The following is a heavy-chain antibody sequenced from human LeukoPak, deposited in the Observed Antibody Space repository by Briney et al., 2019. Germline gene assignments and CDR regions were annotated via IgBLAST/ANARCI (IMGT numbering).Heavy chain of an antibody. V-gene: IGHV4-4*09. CDR2: IYSSGST. J-gene: IGHJ5*02. CDR3: AEGQGFLDP. Sequence: PSETLSLTCTVSGGSISNYYWSWIRQPPGKGLEWIGYIYSSGSTNYNPSLKSRVTISLDTSKNQFSLKVSSVTAADTAVYYCAEGQGFLDPWGQGTLITVSS. CDR1: GGSISNYY.